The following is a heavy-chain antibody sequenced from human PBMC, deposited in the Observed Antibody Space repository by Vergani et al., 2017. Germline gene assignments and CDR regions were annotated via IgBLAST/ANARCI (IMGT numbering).Heavy chain of an antibody. V-gene: IGHV3-33*01. CDR1: GFTFSSYG. J-gene: IGHJ4*02. CDR3: ARDLGATVTTARFDY. Sequence: QVQLVESGGGVVQPGRSLRLSCAASGFTFSSYGMHWVRQAPGNGLEWVAVIWYDGSNKYYADSVKGRFTISRDNSKNTLYLQMNSLRAEDTAVYYCARDLGATVTTARFDYWGQGTLVTVSS. CDR2: IWYDGSNK. D-gene: IGHD4-17*01.